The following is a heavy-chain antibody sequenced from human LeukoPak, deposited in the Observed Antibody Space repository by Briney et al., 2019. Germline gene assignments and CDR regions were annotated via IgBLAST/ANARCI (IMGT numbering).Heavy chain of an antibody. D-gene: IGHD6-6*01. V-gene: IGHV4-34*01. CDR1: GGSFSGCY. CDR3: ARPGIAARPYYYYGMDV. Sequence: SETLSLTCAVYGGSFSGCYWSWIRQPPGKGLEWIGEINHSGSTNYNPSLKSRVTISVDTSKNQFSLKLSSVTAADTAVYYCARPGIAARPYYYYGMDVWGQGTTVTVSS. J-gene: IGHJ6*02. CDR2: INHSGST.